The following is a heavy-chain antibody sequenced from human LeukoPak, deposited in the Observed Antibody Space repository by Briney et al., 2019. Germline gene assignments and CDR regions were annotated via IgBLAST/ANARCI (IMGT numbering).Heavy chain of an antibody. J-gene: IGHJ6*02. CDR1: RDTFSTYV. CDR3: ARTTVTTDGMDV. CDR2: IIPHLGTT. V-gene: IGHV1-69*04. D-gene: IGHD4-17*01. Sequence: ASVKVSCKASRDTFSTYVINWVRQAPGQGLEWMGRIIPHLGTTDYVQKFQDRVTITADKSTTTAYMEVSSLTSADTAVYYCARTTVTTDGMDVCGQGTTVIVSS.